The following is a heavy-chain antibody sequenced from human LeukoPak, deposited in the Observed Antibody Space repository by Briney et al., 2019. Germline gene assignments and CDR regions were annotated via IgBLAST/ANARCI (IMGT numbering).Heavy chain of an antibody. Sequence: SVKVSCKASGGTFSSYAISWVRQAPGQGLEWMGGITPIFGTANYAQKFQGRVTITTDESTSTAYMELSSLRSEDTAVYYCARGGPSYSAYFDYWGQGTLVTVSS. CDR1: GGTFSSYA. D-gene: IGHD1-26*01. CDR2: ITPIFGTA. J-gene: IGHJ4*02. V-gene: IGHV1-69*05. CDR3: ARGGPSYSAYFDY.